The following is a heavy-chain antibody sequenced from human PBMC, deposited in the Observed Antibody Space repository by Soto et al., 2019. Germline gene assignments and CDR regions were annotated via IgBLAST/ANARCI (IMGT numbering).Heavy chain of an antibody. J-gene: IGHJ6*02. CDR2: IYSVGNT. CDR3: ASTVSTYYYYGMGV. V-gene: IGHV3-66*01. Sequence: EEQLVESGGGVVQPGGSLRLSCAASGFTVSSKYMSWVRQAPGKGLEWVSVIYSVGNTYYADSVKGRFTISRDNSKNTLYLQMNSLGAEDTAVYYCASTVSTYYYYGMGVWGQGTTVTVSS. CDR1: GFTVSSKY. D-gene: IGHD4-17*01.